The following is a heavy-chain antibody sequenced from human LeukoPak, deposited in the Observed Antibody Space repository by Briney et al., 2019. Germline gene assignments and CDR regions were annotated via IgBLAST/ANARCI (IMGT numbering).Heavy chain of an antibody. CDR3: ARSSDRTLLYFDL. D-gene: IGHD6-6*01. V-gene: IGHV4-59*12. CDR1: GGSISSYY. J-gene: IGHJ2*01. Sequence: SETLSLTCTVSGGSISSYYWSWIRQPPGKGLEWIGYIYYTGSANYNPSLKSRVTISADTSKNQFSLKLSSVTAADTAVYYCARSSDRTLLYFDLWGRGTLVTVSS. CDR2: IYYTGSA.